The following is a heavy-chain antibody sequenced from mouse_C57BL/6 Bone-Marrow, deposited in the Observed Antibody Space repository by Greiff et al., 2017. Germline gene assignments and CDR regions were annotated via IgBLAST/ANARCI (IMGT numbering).Heavy chain of an antibody. CDR1: GFSLTSYG. J-gene: IGHJ3*01. Sequence: VKVEESGPGLVQPSQSLSITCTVSGFSLTSYGVHWVRQSPGKGLEWLGVIWSGGSTDYNAAFISRLSISKDNSKSQVFFKMNSLQADDTAIYYCARNWGDSSGYVGFAYWGQGTLVTVSA. V-gene: IGHV2-2*01. CDR2: IWSGGST. D-gene: IGHD3-2*02. CDR3: ARNWGDSSGYVGFAY.